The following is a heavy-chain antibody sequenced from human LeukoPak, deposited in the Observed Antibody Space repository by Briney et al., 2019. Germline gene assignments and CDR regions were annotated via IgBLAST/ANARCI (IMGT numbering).Heavy chain of an antibody. D-gene: IGHD2-2*01. CDR1: GGSISSSSYH. CDR2: IYYSGST. CDR3: AREHTTSDFYCSSTSCTAIGTAFDI. Sequence: PSETLSLTCTVSGGSISSSSYHWGWIRQPPGKGLEWIGSIYYSGSTYYNPSLKSRVTISVDTSKNQFSLKLSSVTAADTAVYYCAREHTTSDFYCSSTSCTAIGTAFDIWGQGTMVTVSS. J-gene: IGHJ3*02. V-gene: IGHV4-39*07.